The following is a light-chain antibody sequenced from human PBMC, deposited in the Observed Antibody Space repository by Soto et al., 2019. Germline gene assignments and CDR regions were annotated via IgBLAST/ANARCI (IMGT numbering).Light chain of an antibody. CDR2: EVN. J-gene: IGLJ2*01. CDR3: LSYAGSSLV. CDR1: SRDIGGYNF. Sequence: QSVLTQPPSASASPGQSVTISCTGTSRDIGGYNFVSWYQQEPGKAPKLIIYEVNKRPSGVPDRLSGSKSGNTASLTVSGLQAEDEGYYYCLSYAGSSLVFGGGTKLTVL. V-gene: IGLV2-8*01.